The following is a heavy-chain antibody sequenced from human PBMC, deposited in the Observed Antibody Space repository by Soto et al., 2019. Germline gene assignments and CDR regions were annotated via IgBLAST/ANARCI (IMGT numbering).Heavy chain of an antibody. CDR2: IKEDGSEK. CDR1: GFTFGNYW. D-gene: IGHD1-26*01. CDR3: ARDMGRDGMDV. J-gene: IGHJ6*02. Sequence: GGSLRLSCAASGFTFGNYWMTWVRQAPGKGLEWVANIKEDGSEKYYVDSVKGRFTISRDNAKNSVYLQMNSLRAEDTAVYYCARDMGRDGMDVWGQGTTVTVSS. V-gene: IGHV3-7*05.